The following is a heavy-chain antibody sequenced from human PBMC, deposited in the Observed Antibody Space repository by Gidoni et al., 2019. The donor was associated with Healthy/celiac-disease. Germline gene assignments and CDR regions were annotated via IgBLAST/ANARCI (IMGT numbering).Heavy chain of an antibody. CDR1: GFTFSSYA. Sequence: EVQLVESGGGLVLPGGFLRLACPASGFTFSSYALSWVREAPGKGLEWVSAISGSGGSTYYADSVKGRFTISRDNSKNTLYLQMNSLRAEDTAVYYCAKDVWVDAFDIWGQGTMVTVSS. CDR2: ISGSGGST. J-gene: IGHJ3*02. V-gene: IGHV3-23*04. CDR3: AKDVWVDAFDI. D-gene: IGHD2-8*01.